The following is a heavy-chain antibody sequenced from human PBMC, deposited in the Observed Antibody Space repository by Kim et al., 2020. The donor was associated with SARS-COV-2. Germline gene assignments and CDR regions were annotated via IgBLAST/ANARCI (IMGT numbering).Heavy chain of an antibody. V-gene: IGHV3-48*03. CDR2: IGSYGVTT. J-gene: IGHJ4*02. CDR3: GRGMETCGGGDCNMGLLGY. Sequence: GGSLRLSCAAAGLSLRTYEMNWVRQAPGKGLEWVSYIGSYGVTTYYADSVKGRFIVSRDNAKNSLYLQMNSLRAEDTAVYYCGRGMETCGGGDCNMGLLGYWGQGTLVTVSS. D-gene: IGHD2-21*02. CDR1: GLSLRTYE.